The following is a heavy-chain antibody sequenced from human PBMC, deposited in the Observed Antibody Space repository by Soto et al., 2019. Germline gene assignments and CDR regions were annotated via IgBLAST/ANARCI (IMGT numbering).Heavy chain of an antibody. CDR1: GYTFTSYG. Sequence: QVQLVQSGPEVKKPGASVKVSCKTSGYTFTSYGISWVRQAPGQGLEWMGWISTDKGKTNYAQKFQGRVTTTTATSTTTAYMELRSLRSDDTAVYYCATRSPAFDYWGQGTLVTVSS. CDR3: ATRSPAFDY. J-gene: IGHJ4*02. CDR2: ISTDKGKT. V-gene: IGHV1-18*01.